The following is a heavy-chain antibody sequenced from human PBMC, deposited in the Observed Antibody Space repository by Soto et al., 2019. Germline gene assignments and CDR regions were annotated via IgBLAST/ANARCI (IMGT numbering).Heavy chain of an antibody. V-gene: IGHV4-30-2*01. CDR2: ISHSGST. J-gene: IGHJ4*02. CDR3: ARGGLLPDY. Sequence: QLQLQESGSGLVKPSQTLSLTCAVSGGSTSSGGYSWSWLRQPPGKGLEWIGYISHSGSTYYNPSLKSPVTISVDTSKNQFSLRLSSVTAADTAVYYCARGGLLPDYWGQGTLVTVSS. CDR1: GGSTSSGGYS. D-gene: IGHD6-19*01.